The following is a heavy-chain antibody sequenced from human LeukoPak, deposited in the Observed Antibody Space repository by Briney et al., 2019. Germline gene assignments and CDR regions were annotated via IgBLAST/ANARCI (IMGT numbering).Heavy chain of an antibody. CDR2: INPSGGST. CDR1: GYTFTNYY. V-gene: IGHV1-46*01. D-gene: IGHD1-26*01. Sequence: ASVTVSCKASGYTFTNYYMHWVRQAPGQGLEWMGIINPSGGSTSYAQKFQGRVTMTRDTSTSTIYMELSSLRSEDTVVYYCARRIVGTTTNWFDPWGQGTLVTVSS. J-gene: IGHJ5*02. CDR3: ARRIVGTTTNWFDP.